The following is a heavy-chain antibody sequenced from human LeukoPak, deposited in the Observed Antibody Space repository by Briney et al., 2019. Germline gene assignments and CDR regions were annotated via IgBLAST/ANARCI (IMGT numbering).Heavy chain of an antibody. D-gene: IGHD2-8*02. CDR2: IYSGGPT. CDR3: ARGWVVATGGFDM. V-gene: IGHV3-53*01. Sequence: GGSLTLSCAASGFIVSLYYMTWVRQAPGKGLEWVSVIYSGGPTYYADSVKGRFTISRDNSKNTVYLQMNSLRGEDTVVYFCARGWVVATGGFDMWGQGTMVTVSS. CDR1: GFIVSLYY. J-gene: IGHJ3*02.